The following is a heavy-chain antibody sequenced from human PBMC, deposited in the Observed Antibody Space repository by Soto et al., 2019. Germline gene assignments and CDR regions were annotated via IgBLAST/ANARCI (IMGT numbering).Heavy chain of an antibody. J-gene: IGHJ5*01. V-gene: IGHV1-8*01. Sequence: QVQLVQSGAEVKKPGASVKVSCKASGYTFTSYDINWVRQETGQGLEWMGWMNPNSGNTVYAKKFQCRVTMTRNTSISTAYMELSSLRSEYTAVYFCARERTRGFESWGQGIRVTVSS. CDR2: MNPNSGNT. CDR1: GYTFTSYD. CDR3: ARERTRGFES.